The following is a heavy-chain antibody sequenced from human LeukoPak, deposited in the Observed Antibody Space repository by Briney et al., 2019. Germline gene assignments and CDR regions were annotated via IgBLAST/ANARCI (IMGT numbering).Heavy chain of an antibody. CDR3: ARSHYDYYDSSGYYYVVRWFDP. D-gene: IGHD3-22*01. Sequence: SETLSLTCTVSGGSISSSSYYWGWIRQPPGKGLEWIGSIYYSGSTYYNPSLKSRVTISVDTSKNQFSLKLSSVIAADTAVYYCARSHYDYYDSSGYYYVVRWFDPWGQGTLVTVSS. CDR1: GGSISSSSYY. J-gene: IGHJ5*02. CDR2: IYYSGST. V-gene: IGHV4-39*07.